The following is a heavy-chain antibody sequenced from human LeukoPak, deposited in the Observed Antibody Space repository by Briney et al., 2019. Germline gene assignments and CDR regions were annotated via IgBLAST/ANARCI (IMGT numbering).Heavy chain of an antibody. CDR1: GGTFSSYA. V-gene: IGHV1-18*01. J-gene: IGHJ6*02. D-gene: IGHD3-16*01. CDR3: ARGLRRSYYYGMDV. Sequence: ASVKVSCKASGGTFSSYAISWVRQAPGQGLEWMGWISAYNGNTNYAQKLQGRVTMTRDTSTSTVYMELSSLRSEDTAVYYCARGLRRSYYYGMDVWGQGTTVTVSS. CDR2: ISAYNGNT.